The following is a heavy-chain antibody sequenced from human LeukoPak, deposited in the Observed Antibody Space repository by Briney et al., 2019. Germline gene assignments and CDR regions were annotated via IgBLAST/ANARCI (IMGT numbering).Heavy chain of an antibody. Sequence: SRTLSLTCAISGDSVSSNSAAWNWIRQSPSRGLEWLGRTYYRSKWYNDYAVSVKSRITINPDTSKNQFSLQLNSVTPEDTAVYYCARDRNRVLRFLEWLSPSNWFDPWGQGTLVTVSS. CDR1: GDSVSSNSAA. CDR2: TYYRSKWYN. D-gene: IGHD3-3*01. J-gene: IGHJ5*02. V-gene: IGHV6-1*01. CDR3: ARDRNRVLRFLEWLSPSNWFDP.